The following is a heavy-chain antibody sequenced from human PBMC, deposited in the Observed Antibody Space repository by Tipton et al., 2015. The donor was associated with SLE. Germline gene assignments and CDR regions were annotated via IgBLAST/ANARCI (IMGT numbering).Heavy chain of an antibody. D-gene: IGHD2-15*01. V-gene: IGHV4-61*09. CDR1: GGSISSSSCY. CDR2: IYTTGST. J-gene: IGHJ2*01. Sequence: TLSLTCTVSGGSISSSSCYWSWIRQPAGKGLEWIGYIYTTGSTNYNPSLKSRVTISVDTSKNQFPLKLSSVTAADTAVYYCARGYCSGGSCSYWYFDLWGRGTLVTVSS. CDR3: ARGYCSGGSCSYWYFDL.